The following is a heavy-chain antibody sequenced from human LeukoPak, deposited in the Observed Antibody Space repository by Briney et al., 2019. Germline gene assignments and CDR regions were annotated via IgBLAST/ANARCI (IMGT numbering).Heavy chain of an antibody. CDR3: AKAQLDGDYAPYYFDY. CDR2: ISWNSGSI. J-gene: IGHJ4*02. V-gene: IGHV3-9*03. CDR1: GFTFDDYA. D-gene: IGHD4-17*01. Sequence: GRSLRLSCEASGFTFDDYAIHWVRQAPGKGLEWVSGISWNSGSIGYADSVKGRFTISRDNAKNSLYLQMNSLRAEDMALYYCAKAQLDGDYAPYYFDYWGQGTLVTVSS.